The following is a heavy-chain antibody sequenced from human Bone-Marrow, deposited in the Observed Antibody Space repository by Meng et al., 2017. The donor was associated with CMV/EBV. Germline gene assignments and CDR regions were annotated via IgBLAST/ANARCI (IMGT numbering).Heavy chain of an antibody. J-gene: IGHJ5*02. CDR2: ISYDGSNK. Sequence: GGSLRLSCAASGFTFSSYAMHWVRQAPGKGLEWVAVISYDGSNKYYADSVKGRFTISRDNSKNTLYLQMNSLRAEDTAVYYCARITSFFGVANGWFDPWGQGTLVTVSS. CDR1: GFTFSSYA. CDR3: ARITSFFGVANGWFDP. V-gene: IGHV3-30*14. D-gene: IGHD3-3*02.